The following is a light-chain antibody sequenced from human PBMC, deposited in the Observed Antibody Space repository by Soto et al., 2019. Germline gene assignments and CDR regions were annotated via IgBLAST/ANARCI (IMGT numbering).Light chain of an antibody. J-gene: IGKJ4*01. CDR3: QQLYGYPLP. CDR1: QDISRA. Sequence: IQLTQSPSSLSATVGDRVTITCRASQDISRALAWYQQKPGKAPNLLISPASNLRTGVPSRFSGSGSGTDFTLTINGLQPEDFATYWCQQLYGYPLPFGGGSKVEIK. V-gene: IGKV1-9*01. CDR2: PAS.